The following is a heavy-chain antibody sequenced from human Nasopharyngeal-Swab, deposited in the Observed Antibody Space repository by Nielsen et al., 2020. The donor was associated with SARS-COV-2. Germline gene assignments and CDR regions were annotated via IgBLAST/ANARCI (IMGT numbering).Heavy chain of an antibody. CDR2: ISYDGSNK. J-gene: IGHJ4*02. V-gene: IGHV3-30*18. CDR3: AKDRGYSSSWYIFDY. D-gene: IGHD6-13*01. Sequence: VRQAPGKGLEWVAVISYDGSNKYYADSVKGRFTISRGNSKNTLYLQMNSLRAEDTAVYYCAKDRGYSSSWYIFDYWGQGTLVTVSS.